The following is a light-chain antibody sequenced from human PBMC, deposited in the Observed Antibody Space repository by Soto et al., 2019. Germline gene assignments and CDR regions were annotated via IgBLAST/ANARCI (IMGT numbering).Light chain of an antibody. CDR1: SSDVGSYNR. V-gene: IGLV2-18*02. Sequence: QSALTQPPSVSGSPGQSVTISCTGTSSDVGSYNRVSWYQQPPGTAPKLMIYDVSNRPSGVPDRFSGSKSGNTASLTISGLQGEDEADYYCSSYTSSSTYIFGGGTKLTVL. CDR3: SSYTSSSTYI. CDR2: DVS. J-gene: IGLJ2*01.